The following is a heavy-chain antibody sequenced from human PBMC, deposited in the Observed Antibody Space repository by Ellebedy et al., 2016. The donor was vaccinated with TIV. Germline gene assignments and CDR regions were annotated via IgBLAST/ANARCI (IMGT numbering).Heavy chain of an antibody. J-gene: IGHJ4*02. CDR2: ISASKGDT. V-gene: IGHV1-18*04. D-gene: IGHD6-25*01. CDR1: GYTFSNYD. Sequence: AASEKVSCKATGYTFSNYDVTWVRRAPGQGLEWMGLISASKGDTKYSQTAQGRVVLTIDTSTNTAYMELRSLRSDDTAVYYCGRGGYIPSRGIDYWGQGTLVNVSS. CDR3: GRGGYIPSRGIDY.